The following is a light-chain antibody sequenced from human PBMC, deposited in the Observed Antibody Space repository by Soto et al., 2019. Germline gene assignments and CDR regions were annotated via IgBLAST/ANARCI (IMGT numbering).Light chain of an antibody. CDR3: AAWDDSLTGYV. CDR2: SHS. Sequence: QSVLTQPPSVSGTPGQRVTISCSGSSSNIGSNTISWFRQLPGTAPKLLIYSHSQRPSGVPDRFSGSKSGTSASLAISGLQSEDEADYYCAAWDDSLTGYVFGTGTKVTVL. CDR1: SSNIGSNT. V-gene: IGLV1-44*01. J-gene: IGLJ1*01.